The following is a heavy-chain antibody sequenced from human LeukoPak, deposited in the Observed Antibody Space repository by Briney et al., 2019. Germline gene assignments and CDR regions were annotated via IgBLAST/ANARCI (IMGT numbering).Heavy chain of an antibody. V-gene: IGHV1-69*13. D-gene: IGHD1-1*01. CDR1: GGTFSSYA. CDR2: IIPIFGTA. CDR3: ARVSTKDRYYYYYMDV. Sequence: SVKVSCKASGGTFSSYAISWVRQAPGQGLEWMGGIIPIFGTANYAQKFQGRVTITADESTSTAYMELSSLRSEDTAVYYCARVSTKDRYYYYYMDVWGKGTTVTISS. J-gene: IGHJ6*03.